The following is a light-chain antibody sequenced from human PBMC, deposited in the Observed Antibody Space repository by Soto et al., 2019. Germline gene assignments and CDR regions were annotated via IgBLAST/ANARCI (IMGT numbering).Light chain of an antibody. J-gene: IGKJ1*01. CDR3: HQYNSFSPWT. Sequence: QVNISLSTLSANIRDGVTITCRASQRISTWLAWYQQKPGKAPNLLIYDASRLKSGVPSRFSGRGSGTEFTLTITSLQPDDFATYYCHQYNSFSPWTFGQGTKVDNK. CDR1: QRISTW. V-gene: IGKV1-5*01. CDR2: DAS.